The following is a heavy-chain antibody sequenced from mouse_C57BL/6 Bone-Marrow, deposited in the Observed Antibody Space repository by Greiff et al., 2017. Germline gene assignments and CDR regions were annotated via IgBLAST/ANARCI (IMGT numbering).Heavy chain of an antibody. J-gene: IGHJ3*01. CDR2: IYPGDGDT. V-gene: IGHV1-82*01. CDR1: GYAFSSSW. D-gene: IGHD1-1*02. CDR3: ARVLWSFAD. Sequence: QVQLKESGPELVKPGASVKISCKASGYAFSSSWLNWVKQRPGTGLEWIGRIYPGDGDTNYNGKFKGKATLTADKSSSTAYMQLSSLTSEDSAVYFCARVLWSFADWGQGTLVTVSA.